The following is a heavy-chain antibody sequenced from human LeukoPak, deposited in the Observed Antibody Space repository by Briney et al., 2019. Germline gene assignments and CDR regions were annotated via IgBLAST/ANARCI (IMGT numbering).Heavy chain of an antibody. V-gene: IGHV3-43*02. CDR2: ISGDGGST. CDR3: VQAMF. Sequence: GSLRLSCAASGFTSDDYAMHWVRQAPGKGLEWVSLISGDGGSTYYADSVKGRFTISRDNSKNSLHLQMNSLRTEDTALYYCVQAMFWGQGTMVTVSS. J-gene: IGHJ3*01. CDR1: GFTSDDYA.